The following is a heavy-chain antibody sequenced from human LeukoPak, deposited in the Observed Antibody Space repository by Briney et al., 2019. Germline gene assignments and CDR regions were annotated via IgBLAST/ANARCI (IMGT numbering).Heavy chain of an antibody. CDR2: INTDGSIT. J-gene: IGHJ4*02. D-gene: IGHD3-10*01. V-gene: IGHV3-74*01. CDR1: GFTFSSYT. Sequence: GGSVRLSCAASGFTFSSYTMHWIRQAPGKGLVWVSRINTDGSITNYADSVKGRFSISRDNAKNTLYLQMSSLRAEDTAVYYCARDRGPRTGFMVREAYDYWGQGTLVTVSS. CDR3: ARDRGPRTGFMVREAYDY.